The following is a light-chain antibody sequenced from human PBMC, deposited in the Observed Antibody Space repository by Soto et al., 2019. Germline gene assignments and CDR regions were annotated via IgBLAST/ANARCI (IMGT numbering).Light chain of an antibody. Sequence: SALTQPPSSSCSPLQSVTISCPGTNNDIGGYTYVSWYQQLPGKAPKLMIYKVSNRPSGVSNRFSGSKSGNTASLTISGLQAEDEADYFCTSPTPGTLYVFGSGTKVTVL. J-gene: IGLJ1*01. CDR2: KVS. CDR3: TSPTPGTLYV. V-gene: IGLV2-14*01. CDR1: NNDIGGYTY.